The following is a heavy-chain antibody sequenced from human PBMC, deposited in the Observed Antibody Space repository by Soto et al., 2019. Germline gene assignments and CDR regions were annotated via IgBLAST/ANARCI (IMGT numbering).Heavy chain of an antibody. V-gene: IGHV4-31*03. CDR1: GGSISSGGYY. Sequence: TLSLTCTVSGGSISSGGYYWSWIRQHPGKGLEWIGYIYYSGSTYYNPSLKSRVTISVDTSKNQFSLKLSSVTAADTAVYYCARGYDILTGYYSFDYWGQGTLVTVSS. CDR3: ARGYDILTGYYSFDY. D-gene: IGHD3-9*01. CDR2: IYYSGST. J-gene: IGHJ4*02.